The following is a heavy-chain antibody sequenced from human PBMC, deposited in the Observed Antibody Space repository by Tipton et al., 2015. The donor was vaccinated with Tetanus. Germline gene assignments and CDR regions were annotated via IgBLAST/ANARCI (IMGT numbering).Heavy chain of an antibody. D-gene: IGHD2-2*01. CDR1: GFTFSSYS. J-gene: IGHJ6*02. CDR2: ISSSSSYI. CDR3: ARLDIVVVPAAKDYYYGMDV. V-gene: IGHV3-21*01. Sequence: SLRLSCAASGFTFSSYSMNWVRQAPGKGLEWVSSISSSSSYIYYADSVKGRFTISRDNAKNSLYLQMNSLRAEDTAVYYCARLDIVVVPAAKDYYYGMDVWGQGTTVTVSS.